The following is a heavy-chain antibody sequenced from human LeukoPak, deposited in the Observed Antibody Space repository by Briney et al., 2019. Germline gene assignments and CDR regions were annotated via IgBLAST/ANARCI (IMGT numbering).Heavy chain of an antibody. J-gene: IGHJ4*02. V-gene: IGHV1-24*01. CDR3: ATEVGVVVGATTEVKNFDY. CDR2: FDPEDGET. Sequence: ASVKVSCKVSGYTLTELSMHWVRQAPGKGLEWMGGFDPEDGETIYAQKFQGRVTMTEDTSTDTAYMELSSLRSEDTAVYYCATEVGVVVGATTEVKNFDYWGQGTLVTVSS. CDR1: GYTLTELS. D-gene: IGHD1-26*01.